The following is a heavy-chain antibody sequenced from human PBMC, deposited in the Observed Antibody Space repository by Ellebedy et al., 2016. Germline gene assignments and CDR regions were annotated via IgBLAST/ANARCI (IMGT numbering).Heavy chain of an antibody. CDR2: IAHDGAVL. CDR1: GFTFSGYA. D-gene: IGHD2-15*01. Sequence: GESLKISCAAAAGFTFSGYAVNWVRQAPGKRLEWLAFIAHDGAVLHYAASVKGRFTVSRDDSDNTVDLQLNTLGGEETALYYCVRAGWTRAARNILQHWGQGAPVSVSS. CDR3: VRAGWTRAARNILQH. J-gene: IGHJ1*01. V-gene: IGHV3-30*04.